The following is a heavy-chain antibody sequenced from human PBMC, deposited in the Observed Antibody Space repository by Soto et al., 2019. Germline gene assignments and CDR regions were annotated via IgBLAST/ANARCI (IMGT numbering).Heavy chain of an antibody. D-gene: IGHD5-18*01. CDR1: GYTFTGSY. Sequence: ASVKVSCKASGYTFTGSYMHWVRQAPGQGLEWMGWINPNSGGTNYAQKFQGWVTMTRDTSISTAYMELSRLRSDDTAGYYCGRDFGPGDTVMFSADYGRDVGGQGPTVPVSS. CDR3: GRDFGPGDTVMFSADYGRDV. J-gene: IGHJ6*02. CDR2: INPNSGGT. V-gene: IGHV1-2*04.